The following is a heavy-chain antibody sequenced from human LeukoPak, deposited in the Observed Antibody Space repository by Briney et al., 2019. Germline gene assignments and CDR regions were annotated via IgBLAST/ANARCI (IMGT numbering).Heavy chain of an antibody. Sequence: SETLSLTCAVYGRSFSGYYWSWSRQPPGKGLEWIGEINHSGSTNYNPSLKSRVTISVDTSKNQFSLKLSSVTAADTAVYYCARGHCSRTSCYLHNWFDPWGQGTLVTVSS. CDR3: ARGHCSRTSCYLHNWFDP. CDR2: INHSGST. J-gene: IGHJ5*02. D-gene: IGHD2-2*01. CDR1: GRSFSGYY. V-gene: IGHV4-34*01.